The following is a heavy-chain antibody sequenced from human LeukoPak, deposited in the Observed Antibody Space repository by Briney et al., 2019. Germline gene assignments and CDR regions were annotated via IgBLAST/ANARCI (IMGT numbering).Heavy chain of an antibody. V-gene: IGHV4-59*01. CDR1: GGSISSYY. CDR3: ARDYYGSGRID. J-gene: IGHJ4*02. Sequence: SETLSLTCTVSGGSISSYYWSWIRQPPGKGLEWIGYIYYSGSTNYNPSLKSRVTISVGTSKNQFSLKLSSVTAADTAVYYCARDYYGSGRIDWGQGTLVTVSS. CDR2: IYYSGST. D-gene: IGHD3-10*01.